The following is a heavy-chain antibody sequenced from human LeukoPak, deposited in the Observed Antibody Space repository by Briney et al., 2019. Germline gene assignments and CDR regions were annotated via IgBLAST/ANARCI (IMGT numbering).Heavy chain of an antibody. CDR1: GYTFSTYW. CDR2: INSDGSSI. Sequence: PGGSLRLSCAASGYTFSTYWMHWVRQAPEKGLVWVSRINSDGSSITYADSVKGRFTISRDNAKNTLYLQMNSLRAEDTAVYYCARDFSGSWGVSYWGQGTLVTVSS. D-gene: IGHD1-26*01. V-gene: IGHV3-74*03. J-gene: IGHJ4*02. CDR3: ARDFSGSWGVSY.